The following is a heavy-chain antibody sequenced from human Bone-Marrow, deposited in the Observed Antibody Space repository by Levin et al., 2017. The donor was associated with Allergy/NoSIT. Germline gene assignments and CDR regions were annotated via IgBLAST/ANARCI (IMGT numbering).Heavy chain of an antibody. D-gene: IGHD2/OR15-2a*01. CDR1: GFTFSSFW. V-gene: IGHV3-7*01. J-gene: IGHJ3*02. Sequence: GESLKISCAASGFTFSSFWMTWVRQAPGKGLEWVALINPDGNDRRYVDSVKGRFTISRDNAENSLYLQMNSLRVEDTAMYYCVRPPNRALDIWGQGTLVTVSS. CDR2: INPDGNDR. CDR3: VRPPNRALDI.